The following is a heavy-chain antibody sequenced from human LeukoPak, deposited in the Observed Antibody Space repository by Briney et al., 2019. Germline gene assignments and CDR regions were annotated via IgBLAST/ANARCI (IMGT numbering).Heavy chain of an antibody. D-gene: IGHD5-12*01. J-gene: IGHJ3*02. V-gene: IGHV1-46*01. CDR1: GYTFTSYY. CDR3: ASSSSGYDSPIGPFDI. Sequence: ASVKVSCKASGYTFTSYYMHWVRQAPGQGLEWMGIINPSGGSTSYAQKFQGRVTMTRDTSTSTVYMELSSLRSEDTAVYYCASSSSGYDSPIGPFDIWGQGTMVTVSS. CDR2: INPSGGST.